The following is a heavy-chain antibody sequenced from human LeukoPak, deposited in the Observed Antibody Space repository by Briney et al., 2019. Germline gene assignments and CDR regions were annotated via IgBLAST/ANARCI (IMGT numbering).Heavy chain of an antibody. Sequence: GGSLRLSCAASGFTFSSYSMNWVRQAPGKGLEWVSSISSSSSYIYYADSVKGRFTISRDNAKNSLYLQMNSLRAEDTAVYYCVRPLNLHVNGADVWGQGTTVTVSS. V-gene: IGHV3-21*01. D-gene: IGHD4-11*01. J-gene: IGHJ6*02. CDR1: GFTFSSYS. CDR3: VRPLNLHVNGADV. CDR2: ISSSSSYI.